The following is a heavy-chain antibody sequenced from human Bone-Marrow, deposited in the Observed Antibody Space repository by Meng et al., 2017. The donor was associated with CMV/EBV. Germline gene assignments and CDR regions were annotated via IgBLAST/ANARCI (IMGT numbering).Heavy chain of an antibody. CDR1: GFTFSSYW. D-gene: IGHD3-9*01. V-gene: IGHV3-7*01. CDR3: ARDRYFSGS. CDR2: IKHDASEK. J-gene: IGHJ5*02. Sequence: GESLKISCAASGFTFSSYWMSWVRQAPGKGLEWVANIKHDASEKHYVDSVKGRFTISRDNAENSVYLQMDGLRDEDTAVYYCARDRYFSGSWGQGNLVTVSS.